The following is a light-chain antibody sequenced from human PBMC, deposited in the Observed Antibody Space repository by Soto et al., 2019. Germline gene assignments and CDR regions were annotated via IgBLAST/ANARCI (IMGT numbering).Light chain of an antibody. Sequence: LTQPPSESGSPGQSVTISCSGTSSDVGGYDSVSWYQHHPGKVPKLIIFDVDKWPSGVPDRFSGFKSGNTASLTVSGLRAEDEADYYCSSYAGSNTFVFGTGTKVTVL. J-gene: IGLJ1*01. CDR3: SSYAGSNTFV. CDR2: DVD. CDR1: SSDVGGYDS. V-gene: IGLV2-8*01.